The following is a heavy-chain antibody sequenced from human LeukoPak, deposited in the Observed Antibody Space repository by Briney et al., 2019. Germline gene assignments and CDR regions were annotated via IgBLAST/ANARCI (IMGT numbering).Heavy chain of an antibody. D-gene: IGHD6-19*01. CDR3: AKDNRRHYTSGPNPDSLH. V-gene: IGHV3-9*01. CDR1: GFIFNNYA. Sequence: PGGSLRLSSAGSGFIFNNYAMHWVRQPAGKGLEWVSGISWNSGSIDYADSVKGRFTISRDNAKNSLYLQMNSLIVEDTAFYYCAKDNRRHYTSGPNPDSLHWGQGALVTVSS. J-gene: IGHJ4*02. CDR2: ISWNSGSI.